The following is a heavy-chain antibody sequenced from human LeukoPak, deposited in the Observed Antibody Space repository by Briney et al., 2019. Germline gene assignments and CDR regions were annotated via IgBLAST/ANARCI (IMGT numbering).Heavy chain of an antibody. D-gene: IGHD3-16*01. CDR3: AKGVDASGIYYYFYMDV. CDR2: ISGSGGSR. Sequence: GGSLRLSCAASGFTFSNFAMTWVRQAPGKGLERVSSISGSGGSRYYVDSVKGRFTISRDKSKNTLYLQMNNLRAEDTAVYYCAKGVDASGIYYYFYMDVWGKGTTVSVSS. J-gene: IGHJ6*03. CDR1: GFTFSNFA. V-gene: IGHV3-23*01.